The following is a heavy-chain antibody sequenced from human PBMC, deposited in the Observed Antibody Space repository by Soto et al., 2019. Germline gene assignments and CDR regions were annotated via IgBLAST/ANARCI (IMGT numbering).Heavy chain of an antibody. J-gene: IGHJ6*02. D-gene: IGHD3-10*01. CDR1: GFTFSSYW. Sequence: EVQLVESGGGLVQPGGSLRLSCAASGFTFSSYWMSWVRQAPGKGLEWVANIKQDGSEKYYVDSVKGRFTISRDNAKNSLYLQMNSLRAEDTAVYYCARDGPSLLWFGPNYYYYGMDVWGQGTTVTVSS. CDR3: ARDGPSLLWFGPNYYYYGMDV. V-gene: IGHV3-7*01. CDR2: IKQDGSEK.